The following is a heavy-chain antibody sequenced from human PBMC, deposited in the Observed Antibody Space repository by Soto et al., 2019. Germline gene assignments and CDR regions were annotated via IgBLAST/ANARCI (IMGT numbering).Heavy chain of an antibody. J-gene: IGHJ3*02. CDR1: GGSISSGGYY. D-gene: IGHD1-1*01. V-gene: IGHV4-31*03. CDR3: ARDPTPTTETIYAFDI. CDR2: IYYNGNT. Sequence: QVQLQESGPGLVKPSQTLSLTCTVSGGSISSGGYYWSWIRQHPAKGLEWIGYIYYNGNTYYNPSLKSRASKSVDTSKNQFSLNLSSVTAADTAVYYCARDPTPTTETIYAFDIWGQGTMVTVSS.